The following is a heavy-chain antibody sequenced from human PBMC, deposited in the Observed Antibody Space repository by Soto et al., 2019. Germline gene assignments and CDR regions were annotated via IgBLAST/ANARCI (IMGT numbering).Heavy chain of an antibody. CDR1: GGSISSYY. Sequence: PSETLSLTCTVSGGSISSYYWSWIRQPPGKGLEWIGYIYYSGSTNYNPSLKSRVTISVDTSKNQFSLKLSSVTAADTAVYYCARVENCSGGSCSYDYYGMDVWGQGTTVTVSS. CDR2: IYYSGST. CDR3: ARVENCSGGSCSYDYYGMDV. D-gene: IGHD2-15*01. J-gene: IGHJ6*02. V-gene: IGHV4-59*01.